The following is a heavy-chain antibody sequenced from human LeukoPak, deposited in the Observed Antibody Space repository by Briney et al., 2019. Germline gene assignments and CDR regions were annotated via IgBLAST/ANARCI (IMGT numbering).Heavy chain of an antibody. CDR1: GFTFSSYE. D-gene: IGHD6-19*01. J-gene: IGHJ4*02. CDR3: ARESIAVAGAPFDY. CDR2: ISSGSTI. Sequence: GGSLRLSCAASGFTFSSYEMNWVRQAPGKGLKWVSYISSGSTIYDADSVKGRFTISRDNAKNSLYLQMNSLRAEDTAVYYCARESIAVAGAPFDYWGQGTQVTVSS. V-gene: IGHV3-48*03.